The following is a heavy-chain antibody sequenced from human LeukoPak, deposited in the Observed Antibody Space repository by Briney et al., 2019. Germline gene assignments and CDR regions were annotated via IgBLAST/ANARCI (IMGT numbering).Heavy chain of an antibody. Sequence: GGSLRLSCAASGFTFSNAWMSWVRQAPGKGLEWVGRIKSKTDGGTTDYAAPVKGRFTISRDDSKNTLYLQMNSLKTEDTAVYYCTTDPVGAPLFSSAFDIWGQGTMVTVSS. V-gene: IGHV3-15*01. CDR2: IKSKTDGGTT. CDR3: TTDPVGAPLFSSAFDI. CDR1: GFTFSNAW. J-gene: IGHJ3*02. D-gene: IGHD2/OR15-2a*01.